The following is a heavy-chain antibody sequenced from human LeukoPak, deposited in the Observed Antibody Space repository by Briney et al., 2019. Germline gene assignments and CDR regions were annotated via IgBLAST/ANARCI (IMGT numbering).Heavy chain of an antibody. CDR3: ARRAWDDSSRLKDY. CDR1: GGSISSSSYY. CDR2: IYYSGST. J-gene: IGHJ4*02. D-gene: IGHD3-22*01. Sequence: PSETLSLTCTVSGGSISSSSYYWGWIRQPPGKGLEWIGSIYYSGSTYYNPSLKSRVTISVDTSKNQFSLKLSSVTAADTAVYYCARRAWDDSSRLKDYWGQGTLVTVSS. V-gene: IGHV4-39*01.